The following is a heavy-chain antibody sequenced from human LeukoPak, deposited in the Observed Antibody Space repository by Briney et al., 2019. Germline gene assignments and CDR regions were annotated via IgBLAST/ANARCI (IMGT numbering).Heavy chain of an antibody. CDR2: ISGSGGST. D-gene: IGHD6-13*01. V-gene: IGHV3-23*01. CDR1: GFTFSSYA. CDR3: ATPGGSSWYSWAFDY. J-gene: IGHJ4*02. Sequence: PGGSLRLSCAASGFTFSSYAMSWVRQAPGKGLEWVSAISGSGGSTYYADSVKGRFTISRDNSKNTRYLQMNSLRAEDTAVYYCATPGGSSWYSWAFDYWGQGTLVTVSS.